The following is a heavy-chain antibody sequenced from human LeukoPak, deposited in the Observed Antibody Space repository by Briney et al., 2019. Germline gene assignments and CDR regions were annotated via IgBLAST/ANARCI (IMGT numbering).Heavy chain of an antibody. CDR2: ISGSGGST. J-gene: IGHJ4*02. V-gene: IGHV3-23*01. CDR1: GFTFRSYA. CDR3: AKHGYSYGTPYYFDY. D-gene: IGHD5-18*01. Sequence: GGSLRLSCAASGFTFRSYAMRWVRQAPGKGLEWVSAISGSGGSTYYADSVKGRFTISRDNSKNTLYLQMNSLRAEDTAVYYCAKHGYSYGTPYYFDYWGQGTLVTVSS.